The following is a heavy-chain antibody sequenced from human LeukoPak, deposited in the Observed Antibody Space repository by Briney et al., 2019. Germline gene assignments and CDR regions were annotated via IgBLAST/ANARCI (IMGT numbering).Heavy chain of an antibody. D-gene: IGHD6-13*01. CDR1: GFTFSSYA. CDR2: ISGSGGST. J-gene: IGHJ4*02. Sequence: PGGSLRLSCAASGFTFSSYAMSWVRQAPGKGLEWVSAISGSGGSTYYADSVKGRFTISRDNSKNTLYPQMNSLRAEDTAVYYCAKLARSSSWPPYYFDYWGQGTLVTVSS. V-gene: IGHV3-23*01. CDR3: AKLARSSSWPPYYFDY.